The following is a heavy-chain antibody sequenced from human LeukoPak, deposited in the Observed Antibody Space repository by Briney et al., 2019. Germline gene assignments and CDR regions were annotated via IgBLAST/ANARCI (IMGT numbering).Heavy chain of an antibody. CDR3: ARVSGDSSGYTNWLDP. Sequence: TGGSLRLSCAASGFTFSSYWMHWVRQAPGKGLVWVSRINSDGSSTTYADSVKGRFTISRDNAKNTLYLQMNSLRAEDTAVYYCARVSGDSSGYTNWLDPWGQGTLVTVSS. J-gene: IGHJ5*02. D-gene: IGHD3-22*01. CDR2: INSDGSST. CDR1: GFTFSSYW. V-gene: IGHV3-74*01.